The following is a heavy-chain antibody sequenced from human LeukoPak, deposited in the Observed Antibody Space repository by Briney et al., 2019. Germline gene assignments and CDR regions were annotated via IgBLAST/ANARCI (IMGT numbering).Heavy chain of an antibody. Sequence: ASVKLSCKASVSTFTACCMHWGRQAPGQGLEWMGWINPNGTDTNSAQKFQGSVAMARATSIKTAYLELSSLRSDATGVYYCVRSAANAGYWGQGHLAPVSS. J-gene: IGHJ4*02. CDR3: VRSAANAGY. V-gene: IGHV1-2*02. CDR2: INPNGTDT. D-gene: IGHD2-15*01. CDR1: VSTFTACC.